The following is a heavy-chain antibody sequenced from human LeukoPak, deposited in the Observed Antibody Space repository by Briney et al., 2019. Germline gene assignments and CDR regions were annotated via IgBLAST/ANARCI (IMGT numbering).Heavy chain of an antibody. J-gene: IGHJ5*02. Sequence: SQTLSLTCAVSGGSISSGGYSWSWIRQPPGKGLEWIGYIYHSGSTYYNPSLKSRVTMSVDTSKNQFSLKLSSVTAADTAVYYCASQAGYSSDLGFDPWGQGTLVTVSS. D-gene: IGHD6-19*01. CDR3: ASQAGYSSDLGFDP. CDR1: GGSISSGGYS. V-gene: IGHV4-30-2*01. CDR2: IYHSGST.